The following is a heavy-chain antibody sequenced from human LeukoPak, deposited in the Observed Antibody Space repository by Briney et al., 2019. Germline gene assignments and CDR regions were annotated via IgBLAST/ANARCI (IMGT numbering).Heavy chain of an antibody. D-gene: IGHD3-22*01. V-gene: IGHV3-66*01. J-gene: IGHJ4*02. CDR2: IYRGGNT. CDR3: ARGAGLFIEHDY. CDR1: GFTVSSNY. Sequence: GGSLRLSCAASGFTVSSNYMSWVRQAPGKGLEWVSVIYRGGNTYYADSVKGRFTISRDNSKNTLYLQMNSLRAEDTAVYYCARGAGLFIEHDYWGQGTLVTVSS.